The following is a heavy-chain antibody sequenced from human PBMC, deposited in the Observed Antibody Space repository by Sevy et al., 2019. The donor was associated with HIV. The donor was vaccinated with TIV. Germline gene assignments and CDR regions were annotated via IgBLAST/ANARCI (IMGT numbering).Heavy chain of an antibody. J-gene: IGHJ4*02. Sequence: GGSLRLSCVGSQFNFDTYAIHWVRQAPGKGLECVSMIWYDGSDAYYADYVKGRFAISRDNSKNTAFLQMNSLRAEDTAIYFCATNMVHAGAYYSYFDYWGQGSLVTVSS. CDR3: ATNMVHAGAYYSYFDY. CDR1: QFNFDTYA. V-gene: IGHV3-33*01. CDR2: IWYDGSDA. D-gene: IGHD1-26*01.